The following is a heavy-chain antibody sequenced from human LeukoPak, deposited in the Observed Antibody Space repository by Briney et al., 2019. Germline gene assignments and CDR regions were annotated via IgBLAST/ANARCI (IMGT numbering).Heavy chain of an antibody. CDR3: AKSPVRYLNTPFDY. CDR2: IYYSGST. V-gene: IGHV4-59*01. D-gene: IGHD3-10*01. CDR1: GGSISSYY. J-gene: IGHJ4*02. Sequence: SETLSLTCTVSGGSISSYYWSWIRQPPGKGLEWIGYIYYSGSTNYNPSLKSRVTISVDTSKNQFSLKLSSVTAADTAVYYCAKSPVRYLNTPFDYWGQGTLVTVSS.